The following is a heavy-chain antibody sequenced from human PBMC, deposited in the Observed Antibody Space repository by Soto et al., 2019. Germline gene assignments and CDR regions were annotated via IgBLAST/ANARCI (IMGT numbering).Heavy chain of an antibody. CDR3: ARMGDTAIFSYYGMDV. D-gene: IGHD5-18*01. CDR1: GGSVSSGSYY. Sequence: QVQLQESGPGLVKPSETLSLTCTVSGGSVSSGSYYWSWIRQPPGKGLEWIGYIYYSGSTHYNPSLKSRVTISVDTYKNQFSLKLSSVTAADTAVYYCARMGDTAIFSYYGMDVWGQGTTVTVSS. V-gene: IGHV4-61*01. J-gene: IGHJ6*02. CDR2: IYYSGST.